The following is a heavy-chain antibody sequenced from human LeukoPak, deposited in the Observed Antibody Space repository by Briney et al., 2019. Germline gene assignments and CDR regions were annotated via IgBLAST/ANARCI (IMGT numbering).Heavy chain of an antibody. D-gene: IGHD6-13*01. CDR1: GFTFSSYG. Sequence: GGSLSLSCAASGFTFSSYGMHWVRQAPGKGLEWVAFIRYDGSNKYYADSVKGRFTISRDNSKNTLYLQMNSLRAEDTAVYYCAKDRGSSWYGGDYWGQGTLVTVSS. J-gene: IGHJ4*02. CDR2: IRYDGSNK. CDR3: AKDRGSSWYGGDY. V-gene: IGHV3-30*02.